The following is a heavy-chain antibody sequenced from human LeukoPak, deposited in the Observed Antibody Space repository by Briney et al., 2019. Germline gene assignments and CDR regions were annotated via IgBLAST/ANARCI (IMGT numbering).Heavy chain of an antibody. Sequence: ASVKVSCKASGYTFTSYGISWVRQAPGHGLEWMGWISAYNGNTNYAQKLQGRVTMTTDTSTSTAYMELRSLRSDDTAVYYCARDPGSGWYIGDAFDIWGQGTMVTVSS. CDR2: ISAYNGNT. CDR3: ARDPGSGWYIGDAFDI. D-gene: IGHD6-19*01. CDR1: GYTFTSYG. J-gene: IGHJ3*02. V-gene: IGHV1-18*01.